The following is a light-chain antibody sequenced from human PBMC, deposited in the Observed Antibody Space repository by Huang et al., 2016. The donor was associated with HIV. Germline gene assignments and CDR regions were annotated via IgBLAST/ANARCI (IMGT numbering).Light chain of an antibody. V-gene: IGKV3-11*01. Sequence: EIVLTQSPDTLSLSPGERATLSCRASQTGSKYLAWYQHKPGQSPRLLIYDASKRAAGIPARFRGSGSGTDFTLSISSLEPEDFAVYYCQQRDNWPPMYTFGQGTKLEIK. J-gene: IGKJ2*01. CDR3: QQRDNWPPMYT. CDR1: QTGSKY. CDR2: DAS.